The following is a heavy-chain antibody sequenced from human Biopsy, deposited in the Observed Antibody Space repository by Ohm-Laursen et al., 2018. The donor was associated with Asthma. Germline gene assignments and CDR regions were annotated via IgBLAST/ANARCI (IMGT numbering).Heavy chain of an antibody. CDR1: GYTVTRYA. CDR2: LIPVLGTA. CDR3: ARGYSGTDRIVYYYSGMEV. Sequence: SVKVSCKASGYTVTRYALNWVRQAPGQGLEWMGGLIPVLGTADYAPMFEGRVTITADESTSTAYLELTSLRFEDTAVYYCARGYSGTDRIVYYYSGMEVWGQGTTVTVSS. D-gene: IGHD5-12*01. V-gene: IGHV1-69*13. J-gene: IGHJ6*02.